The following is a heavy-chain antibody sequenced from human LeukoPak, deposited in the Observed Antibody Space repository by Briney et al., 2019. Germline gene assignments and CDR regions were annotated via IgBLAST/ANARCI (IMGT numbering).Heavy chain of an antibody. J-gene: IGHJ4*02. Sequence: SETLSLTCTVSGGSISSYYWSWIRQPPGKGLEWFGYVSDSGTTNYNPSLKSRVTISVDTSKIQFPLKLSSVTAADTAVYYCAKVYCSSTSCPIDYWGQGTLVTVSS. D-gene: IGHD2-2*01. CDR3: AKVYCSSTSCPIDY. CDR2: VSDSGTT. V-gene: IGHV4-59*01. CDR1: GGSISSYY.